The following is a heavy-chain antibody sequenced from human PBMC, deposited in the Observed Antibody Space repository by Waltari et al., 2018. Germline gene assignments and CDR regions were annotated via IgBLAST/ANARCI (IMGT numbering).Heavy chain of an antibody. CDR3: AKGLALGTYKFYFEY. J-gene: IGHJ4*02. V-gene: IGHV3-23*03. CDR1: GFSFSSYV. CDR2: ITAGGSST. Sequence: EVQLLESGGDLVQPGGSLRLPCEASGFSFSSYVMPWVRQAPGRGLEWVAGITAGGSSTYYADSVKGRFTISRDNSNNALYLQMNTLRAEDTAVYYCAKGLALGTYKFYFEYWGQGTLVTVSS. D-gene: IGHD3-10*01.